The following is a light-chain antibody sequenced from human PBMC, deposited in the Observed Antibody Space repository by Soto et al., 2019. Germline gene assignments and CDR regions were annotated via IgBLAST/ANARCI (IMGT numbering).Light chain of an antibody. CDR2: GIS. V-gene: IGKV3-15*01. CDR1: QSVNSN. Sequence: MVMTQSPAILAVSPWEIATLSCRGIQSVNSNYLAWYQQHPGQPPRPLIYGISTRATGIPARFSGSGSGTEFSLTISSLQSEDFAVYYCQQYSKWPITFGQGTRLEIK. CDR3: QQYSKWPIT. J-gene: IGKJ5*01.